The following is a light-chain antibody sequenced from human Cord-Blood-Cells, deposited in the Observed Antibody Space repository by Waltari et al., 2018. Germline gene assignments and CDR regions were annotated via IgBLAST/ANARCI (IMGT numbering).Light chain of an antibody. V-gene: IGKV1-33*01. CDR3: QQYDNLPT. CDR1: QAISNY. CDR2: DAS. J-gene: IGKJ2*01. Sequence: DIQMTQSPSSLSASVGDRVTITCQASQAISNYLNWYQQKPGKAPKLLIYDASNLETGVPSRFSGSVSGTDFTFTISSLQPEDIATYYCQQYDNLPTFGQGTKLEIK.